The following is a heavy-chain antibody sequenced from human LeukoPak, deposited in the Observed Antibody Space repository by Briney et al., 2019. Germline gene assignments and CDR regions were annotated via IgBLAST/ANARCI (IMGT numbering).Heavy chain of an antibody. V-gene: IGHV4-59*12. D-gene: IGHD6-13*01. Sequence: SETLSLTCTASGGSISSYYWSWIRQPPGKGLEWIGYIYYSGSTNYNPSLKSRVTISVDTSKNQFSLKLSSVTAADTAVYYCARDSGYSSSWYQNYYYYGMDVWGQGTTVTVSS. CDR3: ARDSGYSSSWYQNYYYYGMDV. CDR2: IYYSGST. J-gene: IGHJ6*02. CDR1: GGSISSYY.